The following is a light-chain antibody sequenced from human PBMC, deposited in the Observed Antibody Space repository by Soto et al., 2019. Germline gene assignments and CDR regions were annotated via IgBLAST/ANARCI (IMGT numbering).Light chain of an antibody. J-gene: IGLJ1*01. Sequence: SVLTQPASVSGSPGQSITISCTGTSSDVGNYNYVSWYQQYPGRVPKLLIYMVSNRPSGVSNRFSGSKSGNTASLTISGLQAEDEADYFCTSPTPGSLYVFGTGTKGTV. V-gene: IGLV2-14*01. CDR2: MVS. CDR1: SSDVGNYNY. CDR3: TSPTPGSLYV.